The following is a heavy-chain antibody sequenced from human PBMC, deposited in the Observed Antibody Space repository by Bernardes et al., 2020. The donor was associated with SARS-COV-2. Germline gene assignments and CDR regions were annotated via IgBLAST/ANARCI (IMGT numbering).Heavy chain of an antibody. D-gene: IGHD2-15*01. Sequence: GGSLRLSCAASGFTFSSYWMHWVRQGPGKGLVWVSRINSDGSSTSYADSVKGRFTISRDNAKNTLYLQMNSLRAEDTAVYYCARGGYCSGGSCYNPLNWFDPWGQGTLVTVSS. J-gene: IGHJ5*02. CDR3: ARGGYCSGGSCYNPLNWFDP. CDR2: INSDGSST. CDR1: GFTFSSYW. V-gene: IGHV3-74*01.